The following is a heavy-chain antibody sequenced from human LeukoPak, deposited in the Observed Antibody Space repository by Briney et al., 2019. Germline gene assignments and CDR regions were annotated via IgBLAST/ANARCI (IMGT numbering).Heavy chain of an antibody. CDR2: ISGSGGST. D-gene: IGHD3-3*01. Sequence: PGGSLRLSCAASGFTFSSYAMSWVRQAPGEGLEWVSSISGSGGSTYYADSVKGRFSISRDNSKNTLYLQMNSLRAEDTAVYYCAKVPYYDFWSGLDWYFDLWGRGTLVTVSS. J-gene: IGHJ2*01. CDR1: GFTFSSYA. CDR3: AKVPYYDFWSGLDWYFDL. V-gene: IGHV3-23*01.